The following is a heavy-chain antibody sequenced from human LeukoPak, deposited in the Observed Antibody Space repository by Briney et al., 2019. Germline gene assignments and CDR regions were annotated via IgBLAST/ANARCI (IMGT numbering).Heavy chain of an antibody. D-gene: IGHD2-15*01. CDR2: INHSGST. CDR1: GGSFSDYY. CDR3: ARYCSGGSCYGMDV. J-gene: IGHJ6*02. V-gene: IGHV4-34*01. Sequence: SETLSLTCAVYGGSFSDYYWTWIRQSPGKGLEWIGEINHSGSTNHNPSLKSRVTISVDTSKNQFSLKLSSVTAADTAVYYCARYCSGGSCYGMDVWGQGTTVTVSS.